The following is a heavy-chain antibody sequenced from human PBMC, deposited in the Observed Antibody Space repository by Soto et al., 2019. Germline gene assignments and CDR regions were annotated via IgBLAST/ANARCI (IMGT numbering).Heavy chain of an antibody. J-gene: IGHJ6*03. V-gene: IGHV4-39*07. CDR3: AREKRPSDILTGYYLPRDYYYYMDV. CDR1: GGSISSSSSY. Sequence: PSETLSLTCIVSGGSISSSSSYWGWIRQPPGKGLEWIGSIYYSGSTNYNPSLKSRVTISVDTSKNQFSLKLSSVTAADTAVYYCAREKRPSDILTGYYLPRDYYYYMDVWGKGTTVTVSS. D-gene: IGHD3-9*01. CDR2: IYYSGST.